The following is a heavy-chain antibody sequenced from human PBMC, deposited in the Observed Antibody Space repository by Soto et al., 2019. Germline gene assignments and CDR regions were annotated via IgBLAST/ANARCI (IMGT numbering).Heavy chain of an antibody. V-gene: IGHV1-18*01. CDR2: ISAYNGNT. CDR1: GYTFTSYG. J-gene: IGHJ6*02. Sequence: QVQLVQSGAEVKKPGASVKVSCKASGYTFTSYGISWVRQAPGQGLEWMGWISAYNGNTNYAQKLQGRVTMTTDTSTSTAYMVLRSLRSDDTAVYYCARVKRIVVTYYYYYGMDVWGQGTTVTVSS. CDR3: ARVKRIVVTYYYYYGMDV. D-gene: IGHD3-22*01.